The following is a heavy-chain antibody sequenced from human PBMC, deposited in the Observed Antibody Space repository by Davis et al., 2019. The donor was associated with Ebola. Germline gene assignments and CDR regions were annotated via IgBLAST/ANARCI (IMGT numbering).Heavy chain of an antibody. CDR2: ISYDGSNK. CDR1: GFTFSSYG. Sequence: GESLKISCAASGFTFSSYGMHWVRQAPGKGLEWVAVISYDGSNKYYADSVKGRFTISRDNSKNTLYLQMNTLSSEDTAVYYCSKGIYFYYYMDVWGKGTTVTVSS. V-gene: IGHV3-30*19. D-gene: IGHD3-10*01. J-gene: IGHJ6*03. CDR3: SKGIYFYYYMDV.